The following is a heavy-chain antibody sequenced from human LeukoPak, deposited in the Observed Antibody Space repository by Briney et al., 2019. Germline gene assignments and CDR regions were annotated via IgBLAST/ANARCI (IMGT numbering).Heavy chain of an antibody. Sequence: GGSLRLSCAASGFTFSNYWMSWVRQAPGKGLEWVANIKQDGSEKYYVDSVKGRFTISRDNAKNLLYLQMNSLRAEDTAMYYCARARSGTTSVPHYFDYWGQGTLVSVSS. V-gene: IGHV3-7*01. J-gene: IGHJ4*02. D-gene: IGHD4-17*01. CDR1: GFTFSNYW. CDR3: ARARSGTTSVPHYFDY. CDR2: IKQDGSEK.